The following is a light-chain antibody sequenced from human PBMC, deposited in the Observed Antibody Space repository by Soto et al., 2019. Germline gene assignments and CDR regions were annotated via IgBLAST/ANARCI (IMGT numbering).Light chain of an antibody. CDR1: QDIRNK. CDR2: GAS. Sequence: AIQMTQFPSSLSASVRDRVVISCRTSQDIRNKLGWYQQKPGQAPKLLIFGASTLHGGVPSRFSGSGSGTRFTLTITSLQPEDVATYYCLHEYNYPWTFGQGTKVDIK. V-gene: IGKV1-6*01. CDR3: LHEYNYPWT. J-gene: IGKJ1*01.